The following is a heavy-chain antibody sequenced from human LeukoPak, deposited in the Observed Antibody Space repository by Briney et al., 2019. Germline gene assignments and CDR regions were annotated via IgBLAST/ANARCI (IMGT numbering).Heavy chain of an antibody. CDR2: VYHSGST. Sequence: SETLSLTCTVSGYSITSGYYWGWIRQPPGKGLKWIGSVYHSGSTYNNPSLKSRVTISVDTSKNQFSLKLSSVTAADTAVYYCAIASVAGEIDYWGQGTLVTVSS. CDR1: GYSITSGYY. CDR3: AIASVAGEIDY. J-gene: IGHJ4*02. V-gene: IGHV4-38-2*02. D-gene: IGHD6-19*01.